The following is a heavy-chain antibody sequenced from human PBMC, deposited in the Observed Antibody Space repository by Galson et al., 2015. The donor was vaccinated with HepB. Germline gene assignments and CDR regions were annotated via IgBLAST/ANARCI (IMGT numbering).Heavy chain of an antibody. CDR3: ATSYYYDSSGYKGAIDY. CDR2: IDPSDSYI. J-gene: IGHJ4*02. Sequence: SGAEVKKPGESLRISCKGSGYRFTNYWISWVRQMPGKGLEWMGKIDPSDSYIKYSPSFQGHVTISADKSISTAYLQWSSLKASDTAMYYCATSYYYDSSGYKGAIDYWGQGTLGTVSP. D-gene: IGHD3-22*01. V-gene: IGHV5-10-1*01. CDR1: GYRFTNYW.